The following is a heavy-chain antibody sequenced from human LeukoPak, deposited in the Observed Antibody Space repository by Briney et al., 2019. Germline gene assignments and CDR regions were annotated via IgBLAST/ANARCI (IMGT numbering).Heavy chain of an antibody. CDR3: AKVVAWVDY. CDR1: GFTFSSYG. Sequence: GGSLRLSCAASGFTFSSYGMSWVRQAPGKGLEWVSGISDSGSSTYYADSVKGRFTISRDNSNNTMYLQMNSLRAEDTAVYYCAKVVAWVDYWGQGTLVTVSS. CDR2: ISDSGSST. J-gene: IGHJ4*02. D-gene: IGHD2-15*01. V-gene: IGHV3-23*01.